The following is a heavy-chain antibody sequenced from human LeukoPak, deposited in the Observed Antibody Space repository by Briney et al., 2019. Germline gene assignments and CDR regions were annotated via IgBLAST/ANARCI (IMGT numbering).Heavy chain of an antibody. J-gene: IGHJ4*02. CDR1: GGSFSGYY. D-gene: IGHD3-3*01. Sequence: KPSETLSLTCAVYGGSFSGYYWSWIRQPPGKGLEWIGEINHSGSTNYNPSLKSRVTISVDTSKNQFSLKLSSVTAADTAVYYCARVVRITIFGVVIGRHCFDYWGQGTLVTVSS. CDR2: INHSGST. V-gene: IGHV4-34*01. CDR3: ARVVRITIFGVVIGRHCFDY.